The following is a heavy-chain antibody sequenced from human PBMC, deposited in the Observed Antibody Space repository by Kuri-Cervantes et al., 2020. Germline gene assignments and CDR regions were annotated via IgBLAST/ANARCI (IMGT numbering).Heavy chain of an antibody. CDR3: ARGVTRVQLLHPFDP. J-gene: IGHJ5*02. CDR2: INPSGGST. D-gene: IGHD2-2*01. CDR1: GYTFTSYC. V-gene: IGHV1-46*01. Sequence: ASVKVSCKASGYTFTSYCMHWVRQAPGQGLEWMGIINPSGGSTSYAQKFQGRVTMTRDTSKNQFSLKLSSVTAADTAVYYCARGVTRVQLLHPFDPWGQGTLVTVSS.